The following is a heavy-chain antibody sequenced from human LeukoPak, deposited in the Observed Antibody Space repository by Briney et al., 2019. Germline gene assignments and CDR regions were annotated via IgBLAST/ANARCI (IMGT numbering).Heavy chain of an antibody. CDR1: GYTFTGYY. Sequence: APVKVSCKASGYTFTGYYMHWVRQAPGQGLEWMGWINPNSGGTNYAQKFQGRVTMTRDTSISTAYMELSRLRSDDTAVYYCARSNIVVVTAAPDYWGQGTLVTVSS. CDR3: ARSNIVVVTAAPDY. J-gene: IGHJ4*02. CDR2: INPNSGGT. D-gene: IGHD2-21*02. V-gene: IGHV1-2*02.